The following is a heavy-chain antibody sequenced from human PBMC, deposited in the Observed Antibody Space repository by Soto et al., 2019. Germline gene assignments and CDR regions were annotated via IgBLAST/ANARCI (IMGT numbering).Heavy chain of an antibody. Sequence: SETLSLTCTVSGGSISSSSYYWGWIRQPPGKGLEWIGSIYYSGSTYYNPSLKSRVTISVDTSKNQFSLKLSSVTAADTAVYYCARLVVVVTTTRDYYYGMDVWGQGTTVS. V-gene: IGHV4-39*01. D-gene: IGHD3-22*01. CDR1: GGSISSSSYY. CDR2: IYYSGST. J-gene: IGHJ6*02. CDR3: ARLVVVVTTTRDYYYGMDV.